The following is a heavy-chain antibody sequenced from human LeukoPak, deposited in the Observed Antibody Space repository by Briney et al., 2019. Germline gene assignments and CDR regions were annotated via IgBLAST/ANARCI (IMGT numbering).Heavy chain of an antibody. J-gene: IGHJ4*02. Sequence: GGFLRLSCAASGFIFRNYGMHWVRQAPGKGLEWVAVISDDGTKKFYGDSMKGRFTISRDDSKNTLYLQMNSLRAEDTAVYSCAKELRGYSNFDFWGQGTLVTVSS. CDR2: ISDDGTKK. V-gene: IGHV3-30*18. CDR1: GFIFRNYG. CDR3: AKELRGYSNFDF. D-gene: IGHD2-15*01.